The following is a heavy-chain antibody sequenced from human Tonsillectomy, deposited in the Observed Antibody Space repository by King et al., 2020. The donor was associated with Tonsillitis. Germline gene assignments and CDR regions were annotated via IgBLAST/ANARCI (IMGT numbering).Heavy chain of an antibody. Sequence: VQLVESGGDLVQPGGSLRLSCAASGFTFSNYAMTWVRRAPGKGLEWVSAISGRDGSTYYADSVKGRFTISRDNSKNTLYLQMNSLRAEDTAVYYCAKDPTTVVTPHQYDGMDVWGQGTTVTVSS. V-gene: IGHV3-23*04. CDR2: ISGRDGST. CDR3: AKDPTTVVTPHQYDGMDV. CDR1: GFTFSNYA. J-gene: IGHJ6*02. D-gene: IGHD4-23*01.